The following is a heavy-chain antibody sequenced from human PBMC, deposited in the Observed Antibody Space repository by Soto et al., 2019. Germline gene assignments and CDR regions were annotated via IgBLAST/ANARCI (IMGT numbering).Heavy chain of an antibody. D-gene: IGHD3-10*01. CDR3: ARVGGFGATTIDY. V-gene: IGHV4-31*03. J-gene: IGHJ4*02. CDR1: GGSISSGGYY. Sequence: SETLSLTCTVSGGSISSGGYYWSWIRQHPGKGMEWIGYIYHSGTTYYNPSLKSRVTISVDTSKNQFSLKLTSVTAADTAVYYCARVGGFGATTIDYWGQGTLVTVSS. CDR2: IYHSGTT.